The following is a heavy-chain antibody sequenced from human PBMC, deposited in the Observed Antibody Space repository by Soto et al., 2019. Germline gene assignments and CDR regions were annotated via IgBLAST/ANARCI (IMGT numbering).Heavy chain of an antibody. CDR2: IYHSGST. Sequence: SETLSLTCAVSGGSISGGGYSWSWIRQPPGKGLEWIGYIYHSGSTYYNPSLKSRVTIPVDRSKNQTLLKLYSVTAADPRVYFCARAPNGVDYWGQGTLVTVS. CDR1: GGSISGGGYS. D-gene: IGHD3-10*01. CDR3: ARAPNGVDY. V-gene: IGHV4-30-2*01. J-gene: IGHJ4*02.